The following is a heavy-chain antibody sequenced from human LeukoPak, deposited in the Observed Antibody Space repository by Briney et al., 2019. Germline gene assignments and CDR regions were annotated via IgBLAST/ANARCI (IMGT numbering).Heavy chain of an antibody. CDR2: IKEDGSDK. V-gene: IGHV3-7*02. D-gene: IGHD6-19*01. Sequence: HSGGSLRLSCAASGFTFSNYWMSWVRQAPGKGLEWVANIKEDGSDKYYVDSVKGRFTISRDNAKNSQYLQMNSLRAEDTAVYYCARGKYSSGWFDYWGQGTLVTVSS. CDR3: ARGKYSSGWFDY. CDR1: GFTFSNYW. J-gene: IGHJ4*02.